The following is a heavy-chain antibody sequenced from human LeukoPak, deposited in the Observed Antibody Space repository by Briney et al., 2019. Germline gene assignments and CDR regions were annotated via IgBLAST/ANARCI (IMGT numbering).Heavy chain of an antibody. CDR2: MNPNSGNT. Sequence: ASVKVSCKASGYTFTSNDINWVRQATGQGLEWMGWMNPNSGNTGYAQKFQGRVTMTRNTSISTAYMELSSLRSEDTAVYYCARRIGRLVRGVISFGMGVWGQGTTVTVSS. J-gene: IGHJ6*02. CDR3: ARRIGRLVRGVISFGMGV. D-gene: IGHD3-10*01. CDR1: GYTFTSND. V-gene: IGHV1-8*01.